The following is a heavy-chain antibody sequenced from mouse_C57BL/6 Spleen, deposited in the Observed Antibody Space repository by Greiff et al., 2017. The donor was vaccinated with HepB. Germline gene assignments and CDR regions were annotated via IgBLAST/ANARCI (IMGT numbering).Heavy chain of an antibody. CDR3: ARGLTGEGAMDY. CDR2: IYPSDSET. Sequence: QVQLQQPGAELVRPGSSVKLSCKASGYTFTSYWMDWVKQRPGQGLEWIGNIYPSDSETHYNQKFKDKATLTVDKSSSTAYMQLSSLTSEDSAVYYCARGLTGEGAMDYWGQGTSVTVSP. CDR1: GYTFTSYW. V-gene: IGHV1-61*01. J-gene: IGHJ4*01. D-gene: IGHD1-1*01.